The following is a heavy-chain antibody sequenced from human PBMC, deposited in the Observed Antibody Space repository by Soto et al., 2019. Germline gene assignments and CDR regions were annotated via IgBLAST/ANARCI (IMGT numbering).Heavy chain of an antibody. Sequence: PGGSLRLSCAASGFTFSSYSMNWVRQAPGKGLEWVSSISSSSSYIYYADSVKGRFTISRDNAKNSLYLQMNSLRAEDTAVYYCARDKGTFDILTGDSSRHYYYYYGMDVWGQGTTVTVSS. D-gene: IGHD3-9*01. V-gene: IGHV3-21*01. CDR1: GFTFSSYS. CDR3: ARDKGTFDILTGDSSRHYYYYYGMDV. CDR2: ISSSSSYI. J-gene: IGHJ6*02.